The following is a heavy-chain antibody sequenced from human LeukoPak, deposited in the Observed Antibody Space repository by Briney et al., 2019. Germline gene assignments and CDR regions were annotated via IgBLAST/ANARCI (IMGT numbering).Heavy chain of an antibody. V-gene: IGHV3-21*06. D-gene: IGHD1-26*01. CDR2: ISSSSSYI. J-gene: IGHJ4*02. CDR3: ATGGVGATSPLFIDY. CDR1: GFTFSSYS. Sequence: GGSLRLSCAASGFTFSSYSMNWVRQAPGKGLEWVSFISSSSSYIYYADSLKGRFTISRDNAKNSLFLQMTSLRADDTAVYYCATGGVGATSPLFIDYWGLGTLVTVSP.